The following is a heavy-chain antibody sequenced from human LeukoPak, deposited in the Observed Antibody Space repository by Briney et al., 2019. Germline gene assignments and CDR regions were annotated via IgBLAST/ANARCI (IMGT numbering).Heavy chain of an antibody. Sequence: MPSETLSLTCTVSGGSISSYYWSWIRQPAGKGLEWIGRIYTSGSTNYNPSLKSRVTMSVDTSKNQFSLKLSSVTAADTAVYYCARGLTTRPYYYYYMDVWGKGTTVTVSS. CDR1: GGSISSYY. CDR3: ARGLTTRPYYYYYMDV. CDR2: IYTSGST. J-gene: IGHJ6*03. V-gene: IGHV4-4*07. D-gene: IGHD4/OR15-4a*01.